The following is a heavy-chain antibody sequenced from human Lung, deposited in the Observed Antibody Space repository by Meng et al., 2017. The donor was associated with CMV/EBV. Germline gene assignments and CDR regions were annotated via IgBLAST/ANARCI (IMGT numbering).Heavy chain of an antibody. D-gene: IGHD2/OR15-2a*01. Sequence: ADSMKGRFTISRDNAKNSLCLQMNSLRAEDTALYYCGRGPENTFWGYWGQGSLVTVSS. V-gene: IGHV3-21*01. CDR3: GRGPENTFWGY. J-gene: IGHJ4*02.